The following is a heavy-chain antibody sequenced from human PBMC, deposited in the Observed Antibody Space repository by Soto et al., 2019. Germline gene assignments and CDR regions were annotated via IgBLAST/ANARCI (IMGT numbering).Heavy chain of an antibody. CDR2: ISAYNGNT. CDR1: GYTFTSYG. V-gene: IGHV1-18*01. Sequence: QVQLVQSGAEVKKPGASVKVSCKASGYTFTSYGISWVRQAPGQGLEWMGWISAYNGNTNYAQKLQGRVTRTTDTATSTAYMERRSLRSDDTAVYSCARDRGAYGMDVWGQGTTVTVSS. J-gene: IGHJ6*02. CDR3: ARDRGAYGMDV.